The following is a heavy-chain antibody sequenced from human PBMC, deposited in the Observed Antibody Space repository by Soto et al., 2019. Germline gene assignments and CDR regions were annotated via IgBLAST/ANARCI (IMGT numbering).Heavy chain of an antibody. Sequence: GGSLRLSCATSGFTFSNYWMHWVRQAPGKGLEWVAVISYDGSNKYYADSVKGRFTISRDNSKNTLYLQMSSLRAEDTAVYYCAKEIGIVGATPETLGYWGQGTLVTVSS. J-gene: IGHJ4*02. CDR2: ISYDGSNK. CDR1: GFTFSNYW. CDR3: AKEIGIVGATPETLGY. D-gene: IGHD1-26*01. V-gene: IGHV3-30*18.